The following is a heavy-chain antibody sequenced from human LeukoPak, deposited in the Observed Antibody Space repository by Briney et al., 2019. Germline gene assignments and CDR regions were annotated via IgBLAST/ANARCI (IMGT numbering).Heavy chain of an antibody. CDR2: INPSGGST. CDR3: ARERGYCSSTSCFYFDY. D-gene: IGHD2-2*01. V-gene: IGHV1-46*01. Sequence: GASVKVSRKASGYTFTSYYMHWVRQAPGQGLEWMGIINPSGGSTSYAQKFQGRVTMTRDTSTSTVYMELSSLRSEDTAVYYCARERGYCSSTSCFYFDYWGQGTLVTVSS. CDR1: GYTFTSYY. J-gene: IGHJ4*02.